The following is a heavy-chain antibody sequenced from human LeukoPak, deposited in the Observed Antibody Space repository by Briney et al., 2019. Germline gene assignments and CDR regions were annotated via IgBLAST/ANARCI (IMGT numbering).Heavy chain of an antibody. J-gene: IGHJ2*01. CDR1: GGSISAYY. D-gene: IGHD3-10*01. V-gene: IGHV4-59*01. Sequence: SETLSLTCTVSGGSISAYYWSWIRQSPGKGLEWIGYIYYSGSTNYNPSLKSRVTISVDTSKNQFSLKLSSVTAADTAVYYCARSEFVELSVWYFDLWGCGTLVTVSS. CDR2: IYYSGST. CDR3: ARSEFVELSVWYFDL.